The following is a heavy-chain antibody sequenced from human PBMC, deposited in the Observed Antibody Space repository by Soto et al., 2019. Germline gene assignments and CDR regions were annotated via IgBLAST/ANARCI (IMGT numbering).Heavy chain of an antibody. V-gene: IGHV3-9*01. CDR2: ISWNSGSI. J-gene: IGHJ4*02. CDR3: AKDIRFSGYNYFED. Sequence: GGSLRLSCAASGFTFDDYAMHWVRQAPGKGLEWVSGISWNSGSIGYADSVKGRFTISRDNAKSSLYLQMNSLRAEDTALYYCAKDIRFSGYNYFEDWGQGTLVNVSS. CDR1: GFTFDDYA. D-gene: IGHD5-12*01.